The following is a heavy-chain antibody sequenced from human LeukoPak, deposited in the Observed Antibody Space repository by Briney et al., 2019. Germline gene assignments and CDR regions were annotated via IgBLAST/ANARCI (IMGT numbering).Heavy chain of an antibody. CDR2: ISGSGSTT. D-gene: IGHD2-2*03. V-gene: IGHV3-23*01. J-gene: IGHJ4*02. Sequence: GGSLRLSCAASGFTFSSYAMSWVRQAPGKGLEWVSAISGSGSTTYYADSVKGRFTISRDNSKNTLYLQMNSLRAEDTAVYYCAALGTWGGYCSSTSCSYFDYWGQGTLVTVSS. CDR1: GFTFSSYA. CDR3: AALGTWGGYCSSTSCSYFDY.